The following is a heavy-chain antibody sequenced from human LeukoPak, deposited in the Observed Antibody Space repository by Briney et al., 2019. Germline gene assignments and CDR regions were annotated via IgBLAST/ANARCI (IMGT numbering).Heavy chain of an antibody. CDR2: IYDGGTT. J-gene: IGHJ4*02. CDR1: GFTVNSHY. D-gene: IGHD1-26*01. CDR3: ATVAGGTYHFDL. V-gene: IGHV3-53*01. Sequence: GGSLRLSCAASGFTVNSHYMSWVRQAPRKGLEWVSIIYDGGTTSYEDSVKGRFTISRDNSNNILYLQMSSLRAEDTAVYYCATVAGGTYHFDLWGQGALVTVSS.